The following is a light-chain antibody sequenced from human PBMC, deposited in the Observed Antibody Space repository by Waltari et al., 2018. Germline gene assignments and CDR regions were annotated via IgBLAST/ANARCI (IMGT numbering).Light chain of an antibody. V-gene: IGLV3-21*04. CDR2: YDT. CDR1: NIGSRS. Sequence: SYVLPQPPSVSVSPVHTARITCGINNIGSRSVHWCQQRPGRAPVLVIYYDTDRPSGSPERFPGSNSGDTATLTISRVEAGDEADYYCQVWDSSRAHVVFGGGTRLTVL. J-gene: IGLJ3*02. CDR3: QVWDSSRAHVV.